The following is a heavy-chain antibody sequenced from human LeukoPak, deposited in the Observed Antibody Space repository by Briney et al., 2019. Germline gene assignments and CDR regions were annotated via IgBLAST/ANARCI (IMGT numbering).Heavy chain of an antibody. V-gene: IGHV4-59*08. D-gene: IGHD3-10*02. CDR1: GGSLSSYY. J-gene: IGHJ6*02. CDR3: AGHNDYYVVGGMDV. CDR2: IYYSGST. Sequence: SETLSLTCTVSGGSLSSYYWSWIRQPPGKGLEWIGYIYYSGSTNYNPSLKSRVTISVDTSKNQFSLKLSSVTAADTAVYYCAGHNDYYVVGGMDVWGQGTTVTVSS.